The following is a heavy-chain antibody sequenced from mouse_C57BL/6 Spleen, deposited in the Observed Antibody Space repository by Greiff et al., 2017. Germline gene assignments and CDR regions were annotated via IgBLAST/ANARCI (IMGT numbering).Heavy chain of an antibody. CDR3: ARGGYSGNYFDY. CDR1: GFTFSDYY. J-gene: IGHJ2*01. D-gene: IGHD2-3*01. V-gene: IGHV5-16*01. Sequence: EVMLVESEGGLVQPGSSMKLSCTASGFTFSDYYMAWVRQVPEKGLEWVANINYDGSSTYYLDSLKSRFIISRDNAKNILYLQMSSLKSEDTATYYCARGGYSGNYFDYWGQGTTLTVSS. CDR2: INYDGSST.